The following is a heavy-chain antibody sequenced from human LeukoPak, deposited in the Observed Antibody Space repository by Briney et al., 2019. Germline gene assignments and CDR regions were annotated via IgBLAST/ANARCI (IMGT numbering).Heavy chain of an antibody. CDR1: GDPVPRGSYY. D-gene: IGHD6-19*01. Sequence: PSETLSLTCTVSGDPVPRGSYYWRWIRQPPGETLEWIGYVHHTGSTNYNPSLKSRVTISVDTSKNEFSLKIISVTAADTAVYYCARGFASGWYSRYDPWGQVTLVTVSS. CDR3: ARGFASGWYSRYDP. J-gene: IGHJ5*02. CDR2: VHHTGST. V-gene: IGHV4-61*01.